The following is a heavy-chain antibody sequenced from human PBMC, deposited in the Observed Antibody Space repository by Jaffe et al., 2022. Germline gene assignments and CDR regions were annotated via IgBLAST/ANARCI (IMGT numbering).Heavy chain of an antibody. CDR1: GDSVSSNSAA. CDR3: AREGVVVVAATPRAHDAFDI. CDR2: TYYRSKWYN. J-gene: IGHJ3*02. V-gene: IGHV6-1*01. Sequence: QVQLQQSGPGLVKPSQTLSLTCAISGDSVSSNSAAWNWIRQSPSRGLEWLGRTYYRSKWYNDYAVSVKSRITINPDTSKNQFSLQLNSVTPEDTAVYYCAREGVVVVAATPRAHDAFDIWGQGTMVTVSS. D-gene: IGHD2-15*01.